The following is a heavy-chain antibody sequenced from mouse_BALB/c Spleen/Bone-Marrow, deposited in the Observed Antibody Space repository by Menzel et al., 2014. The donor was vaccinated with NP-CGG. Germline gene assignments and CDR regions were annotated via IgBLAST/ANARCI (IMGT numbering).Heavy chain of an antibody. D-gene: IGHD1-1*01. CDR1: GYTFTSYW. Sequence: QVQLQQSGAELVRPGASVKLSCKASGYTFTSYWINWVKQRPGQGLEWIGNIYPSDSYTNYNQKFKDKATLTVDKSSSTANMQLSSPTSEDSAVYYCTRSYGSSYEYYFDYWGQGTAPTVSP. J-gene: IGHJ2*01. CDR2: IYPSDSYT. CDR3: TRSYGSSYEYYFDY. V-gene: IGHV1-69*02.